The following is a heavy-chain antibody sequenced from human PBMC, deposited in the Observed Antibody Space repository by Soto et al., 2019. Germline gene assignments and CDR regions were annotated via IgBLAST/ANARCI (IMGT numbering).Heavy chain of an antibody. CDR2: IYSGGST. J-gene: IGHJ6*02. D-gene: IGHD6-13*01. Sequence: PGGSLRLSCAASGFTVSSNYMSWVRQAPGKGLEWVSVIYSGGSTYYADSVKGRFTISRDNSKNTLYLQMNSLRAEDTAVYYCARDPADYGMDVWGQGTTVTVSS. CDR1: GFTVSSNY. V-gene: IGHV3-66*01. CDR3: ARDPADYGMDV.